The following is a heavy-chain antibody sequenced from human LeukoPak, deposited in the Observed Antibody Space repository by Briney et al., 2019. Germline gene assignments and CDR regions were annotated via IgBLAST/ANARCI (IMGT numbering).Heavy chain of an antibody. CDR1: GGSFSGYY. V-gene: IGHV4-34*01. CDR2: INHSGST. Sequence: PSETLSLTCAVSGGSFSGYYWSWIRQPPGKGLEWIGEINHSGSTNYNPSLKSRVTISVDTSKNQFSLKLSSVTAADTAVYFCARAYTGDYYYTGMDVWGQGTTVTVS. J-gene: IGHJ6*02. CDR3: ARAYTGDYYYTGMDV. D-gene: IGHD2-2*02.